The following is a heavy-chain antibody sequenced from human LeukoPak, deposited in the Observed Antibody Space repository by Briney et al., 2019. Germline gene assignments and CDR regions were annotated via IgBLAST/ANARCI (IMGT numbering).Heavy chain of an antibody. Sequence: AGGSLRLSCAGSGFTFDDYAIHWVRQGPGKGLEWVSLISGDGGSTYYADSVKGRFTISRDNSKNSLYLQMNSLRTEGTALYYCAKGKGSDYTFDYWGQGTLVTVSS. CDR2: ISGDGGST. J-gene: IGHJ4*02. D-gene: IGHD5-12*01. CDR1: GFTFDDYA. CDR3: AKGKGSDYTFDY. V-gene: IGHV3-43*02.